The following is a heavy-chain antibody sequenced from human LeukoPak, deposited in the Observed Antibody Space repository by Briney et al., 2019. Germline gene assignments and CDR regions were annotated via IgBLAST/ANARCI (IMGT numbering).Heavy chain of an antibody. J-gene: IGHJ6*03. Sequence: ASVKVSCKASGGTFSSYAISWVRQAPGQGLEWMGGIIPIFGTANYAQKFQGRVTITTDESTSTAYMELSSLRSEGTAVYYCARGPVTTVTTHYYYYYYMDVWGKGTTVTVSS. D-gene: IGHD4-11*01. CDR1: GGTFSSYA. CDR2: IIPIFGTA. V-gene: IGHV1-69*05. CDR3: ARGPVTTVTTHYYYYYYMDV.